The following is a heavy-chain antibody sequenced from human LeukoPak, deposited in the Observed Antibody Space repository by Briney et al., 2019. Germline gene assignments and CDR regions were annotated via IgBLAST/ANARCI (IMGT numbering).Heavy chain of an antibody. CDR3: AKDRWTSGAAGSSYDY. CDR2: IRYDESNK. CDR1: GFTFSTYG. Sequence: GGSLRLSCEASGFTFSTYGMHWVRQAPGKGLEWVTFIRYDESNKYYADSVKGRFTISRDNSKNTLYLQMNSLRAEDTAVYYCAKDRWTSGAAGSSYDYWGQGTQVTVSS. V-gene: IGHV3-30*02. D-gene: IGHD6-13*01. J-gene: IGHJ4*02.